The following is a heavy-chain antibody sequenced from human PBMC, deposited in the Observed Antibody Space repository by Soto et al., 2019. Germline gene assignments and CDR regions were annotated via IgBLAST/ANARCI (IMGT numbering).Heavy chain of an antibody. J-gene: IGHJ4*02. V-gene: IGHV1-69*06. CDR2: IIPIFGTA. D-gene: IGHD2-2*03. CDR1: GGTFSSYA. Sequence: SVKVSCKASGGTFSSYAISWVRQAPGQGLEWKGGIIPIFGTANYAQKFQGRVTITADKSTSTAYMELSSLRSEDTAVYYCARGGYCSSTSCYVEYYFDYWGQGTLVTVSS. CDR3: ARGGYCSSTSCYVEYYFDY.